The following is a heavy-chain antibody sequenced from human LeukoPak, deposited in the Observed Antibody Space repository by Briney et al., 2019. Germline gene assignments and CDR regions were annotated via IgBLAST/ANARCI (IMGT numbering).Heavy chain of an antibody. CDR3: ARDTCDGGDCFNWFDP. Sequence: GASVNVSCKASGYSFTDYYIHWARLAAGQGLEWMGWINPKGGGINYAPEFQGRVTMTRDTSITTAYMELSSLRSDDTAMYYCARDTCDGGDCFNWFDPWGQGTLVTVSS. CDR1: GYSFTDYY. D-gene: IGHD2-21*02. CDR2: INPKGGGI. V-gene: IGHV1-2*02. J-gene: IGHJ5*02.